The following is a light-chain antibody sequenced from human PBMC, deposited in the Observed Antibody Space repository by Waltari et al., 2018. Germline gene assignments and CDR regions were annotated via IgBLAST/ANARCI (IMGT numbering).Light chain of an antibody. CDR1: QTIDVR. Sequence: DFQMTQSPSTLSASVGDRVTITCRASQTIDVRLAWYQHKAGKAPELLISRASDLQSGVPSRFSGSGSGTEFSLTINNLQPDDFATYYCQQYYHLYPYAFGQGTKLEIK. CDR3: QQYYHLYPYA. J-gene: IGKJ2*01. CDR2: RAS. V-gene: IGKV1-5*03.